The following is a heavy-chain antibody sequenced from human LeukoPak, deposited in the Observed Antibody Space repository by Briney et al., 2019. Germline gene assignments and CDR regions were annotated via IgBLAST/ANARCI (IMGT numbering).Heavy chain of an antibody. CDR3: ARGAYQLLRGYSYGHFDY. D-gene: IGHD5-18*01. V-gene: IGHV3-33*01. CDR1: GFTFSSYG. J-gene: IGHJ4*02. Sequence: PGRSLRLSCAASGFTFSSYGMHWVRQAPGKGLEWVAVIWYDGSNKYYADSVKGRFTISRDNSKNTLYLQMNSLRAEDTAVYYCARGAYQLLRGYSYGHFDYWGQGTLVTVSS. CDR2: IWYDGSNK.